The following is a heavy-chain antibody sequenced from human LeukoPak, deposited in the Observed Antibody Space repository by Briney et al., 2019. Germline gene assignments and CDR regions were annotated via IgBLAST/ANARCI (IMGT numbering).Heavy chain of an antibody. D-gene: IGHD2-15*01. CDR2: ISYYGSHK. V-gene: IGHV3-30*03. CDR3: ARDYSGYCSGRTCQFDS. J-gene: IGHJ4*02. CDR1: GFTFSSYG. Sequence: PGTSLRLSCAASGFTFSSYGMHWVRQAPGKGLEWVSVISYYGSHKYHADSVKGRFTISRDNSKNTLYLQMNSLRAEDTAVYYCARDYSGYCSGRTCQFDSWGQGTLVTVSS.